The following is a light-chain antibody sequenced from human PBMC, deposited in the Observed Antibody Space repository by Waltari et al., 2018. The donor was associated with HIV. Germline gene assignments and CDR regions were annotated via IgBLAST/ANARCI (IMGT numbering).Light chain of an antibody. CDR1: SSNIGAGYD. CDR2: GNS. Sequence: QSVLTQPPSVSAAPGQRVTISCPGSSSNIGAGYDVHWYQQLPGTAPKLLIYGNSNRPSGVPDRFSGSKAGTSASLAITGLQAEDEADYYCQSYDSSLEVFGTGTKVTVL. J-gene: IGLJ1*01. CDR3: QSYDSSLEV. V-gene: IGLV1-40*01.